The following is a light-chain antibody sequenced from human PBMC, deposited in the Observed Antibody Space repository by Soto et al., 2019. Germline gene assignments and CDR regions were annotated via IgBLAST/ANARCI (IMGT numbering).Light chain of an antibody. CDR3: LQYEDLPRT. J-gene: IGKJ1*01. CDR1: RDISNY. CDR2: DAS. V-gene: IGKV1-33*01. Sequence: DIQMTQSPSSLSASVGDRVTITCQASRDISNYLNWFQQKPGKAPKLLIYDASKLETGVPSRFSASGSGTDFTFTISGLQPEDFATYWCLQYEDLPRTFGQGTKVDIK.